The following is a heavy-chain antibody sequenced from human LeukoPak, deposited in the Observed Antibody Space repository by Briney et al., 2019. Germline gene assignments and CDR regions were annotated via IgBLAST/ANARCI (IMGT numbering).Heavy chain of an antibody. CDR1: GYTFTSYD. J-gene: IGHJ5*02. Sequence: ASVKVSCKASGYTFTSYDINWVRQTTGQGLEWMGWMNPNSGNTGYAQKFQGRVTMTRNTSISTAYMELSSLRSEDTAVYYCARVSSFLLYGDYVYWFDPWGQGTLVTVSS. CDR3: ARVSSFLLYGDYVYWFDP. CDR2: MNPNSGNT. D-gene: IGHD4-17*01. V-gene: IGHV1-8*01.